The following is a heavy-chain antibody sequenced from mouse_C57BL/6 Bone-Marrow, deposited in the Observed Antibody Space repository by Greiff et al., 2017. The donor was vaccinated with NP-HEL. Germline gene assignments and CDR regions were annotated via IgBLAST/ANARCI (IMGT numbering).Heavy chain of an antibody. D-gene: IGHD2-4*01. CDR3: ARHGGLRRSWFAY. V-gene: IGHV5-6*01. Sequence: EVQVVESGGDLVKPGGSLKLSCAASGFTFSSYGMSWVRQTPDKRLEWVATISSGGSYTYYPDSVKGRFTISRDNAKNTLYLQMSSLKSEDTAMYYCARHGGLRRSWFAYWGQGTLVTVSA. CDR1: GFTFSSYG. J-gene: IGHJ3*01. CDR2: ISSGGSYT.